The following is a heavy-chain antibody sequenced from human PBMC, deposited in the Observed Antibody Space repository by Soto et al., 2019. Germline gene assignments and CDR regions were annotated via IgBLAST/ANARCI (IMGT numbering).Heavy chain of an antibody. D-gene: IGHD6-6*01. V-gene: IGHV4-34*01. Sequence: SETLSLTCAVYGGSFSGYYWSWIRQPPGKGLEWIGEINHSGSTNYNPSLKSRVTISVDTSKNQFSLKLSSVTAADTAVYYCARGLLRHFDYWGQGTLVTVSS. CDR1: GGSFSGYY. CDR3: ARGLLRHFDY. J-gene: IGHJ4*02. CDR2: INHSGST.